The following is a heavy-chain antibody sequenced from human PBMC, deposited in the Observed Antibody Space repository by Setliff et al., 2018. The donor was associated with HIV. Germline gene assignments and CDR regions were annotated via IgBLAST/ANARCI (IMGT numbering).Heavy chain of an antibody. CDR2: IYTGGSP. CDR3: ARDRGSYNFWSGLARGDNWFDP. D-gene: IGHD3-3*01. CDR1: GGSISSGRYY. Sequence: SETLSLTCTVSGGSISSGRYYWSWIRQPAGKGLEWIGHIYTGGSPNYNPSLMSRVTISIDTSKDQLSLKLNSVTAADTAVYYCARDRGSYNFWSGLARGDNWFDPWGQGTLVTVSS. J-gene: IGHJ5*02. V-gene: IGHV4-61*09.